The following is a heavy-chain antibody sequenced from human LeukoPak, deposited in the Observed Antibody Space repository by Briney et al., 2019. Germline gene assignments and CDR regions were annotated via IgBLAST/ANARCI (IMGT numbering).Heavy chain of an antibody. CDR3: ARGEYGSGSYHIDY. Sequence: GGSLRHSCAASGVTFSSYATSWVRQAPGKGLEWVSAISGSGGSTYYADSVKGRFTISRDNSKNTLYLQMNSLRAEDTAVYYCARGEYGSGSYHIDYWGQGTLVTVSS. V-gene: IGHV3-23*01. CDR2: ISGSGGST. J-gene: IGHJ4*02. D-gene: IGHD3-10*01. CDR1: GVTFSSYA.